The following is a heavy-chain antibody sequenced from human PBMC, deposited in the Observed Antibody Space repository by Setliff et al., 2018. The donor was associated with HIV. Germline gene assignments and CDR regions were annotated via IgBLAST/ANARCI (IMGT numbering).Heavy chain of an antibody. V-gene: IGHV3-21*01. J-gene: IGHJ4*02. CDR1: GFTFSNYN. CDR3: AKDLDSMYYFDY. CDR2: ISYDSRFI. Sequence: GGSLRLSCAASGFTFSNYNMNWVRQAPGKGLEWVSSISYDSRFIYHADSMKGRFTISRDNAKNTLFLQMNSLSAEDTALYFCAKDLDSMYYFDYWGQGTLVTVSS. D-gene: IGHD3-22*01.